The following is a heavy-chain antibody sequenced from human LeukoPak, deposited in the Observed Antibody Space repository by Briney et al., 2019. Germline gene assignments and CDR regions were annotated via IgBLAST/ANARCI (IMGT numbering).Heavy chain of an antibody. CDR1: GFTFTNYM. CDR2: ILEDGRSQ. CDR3: ARDLRPYSGYDNLAFDI. J-gene: IGHJ3*02. D-gene: IGHD5-12*01. Sequence: GRSLRLSCVASGFTFTNYMMHWVRQAPGKGLDWVAVILEDGRSQHYADSVKGRFSISRDNSKNTLYLQMNSLRAEDTAVYYCARDLRPYSGYDNLAFDIWGQGTRVTVSS. V-gene: IGHV3-30*04.